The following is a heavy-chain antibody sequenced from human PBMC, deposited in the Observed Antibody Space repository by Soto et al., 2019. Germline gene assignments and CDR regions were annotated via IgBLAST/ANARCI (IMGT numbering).Heavy chain of an antibody. Sequence: QLQLQESGPGLVKPSETLSLTCTVSGGSISSSSYYWGWIRQPPGKGLEWIGSIYYSGSTYYNPSLKSRVNISVDTSKNQFSLKLSSVAAADTAVYYCARHSIDYGDYGAYFDYWGQGTLVTGSS. CDR1: GGSISSSSYY. J-gene: IGHJ4*02. CDR3: ARHSIDYGDYGAYFDY. V-gene: IGHV4-39*01. D-gene: IGHD4-17*01. CDR2: IYYSGST.